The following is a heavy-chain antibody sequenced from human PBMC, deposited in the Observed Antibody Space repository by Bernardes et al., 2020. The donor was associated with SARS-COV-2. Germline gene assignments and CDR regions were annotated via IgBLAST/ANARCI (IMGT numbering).Heavy chain of an antibody. V-gene: IGHV3-30*03. CDR3: VRGPSRDYGRFEL. CDR2: ISYDGSNK. Sequence: GGSLRLSCAASGFNFRSYGMHWVRQAPGNGLEWVAVISYDGSNKYYADSVKGRFTISRDNGKNTLYLQMNSLGVEDTAMYYCVRGPSRDYGRFELWGQGTLVTVSS. CDR1: GFNFRSYG. J-gene: IGHJ4*02. D-gene: IGHD4-17*01.